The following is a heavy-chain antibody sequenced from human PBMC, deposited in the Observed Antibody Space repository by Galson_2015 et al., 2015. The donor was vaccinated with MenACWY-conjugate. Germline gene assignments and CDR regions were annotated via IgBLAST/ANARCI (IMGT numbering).Heavy chain of an antibody. CDR1: GGSLSDSY. CDR3: ARVWGLLPES. J-gene: IGHJ5*02. CDR2: IHYSGST. D-gene: IGHD3-16*01. Sequence: LSLTCSVSGGSLSDSYWKWIRQPPGEGLEWIGHIHYSGSTNYNPSLKSRVLISIDTSKNQFSLRLSSVTAADTAVYYCARVWGLLPESWGQGTLVTVSS. V-gene: IGHV4-59*01.